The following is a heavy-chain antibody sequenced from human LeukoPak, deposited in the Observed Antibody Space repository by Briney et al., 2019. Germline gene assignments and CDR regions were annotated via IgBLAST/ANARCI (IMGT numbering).Heavy chain of an antibody. Sequence: GGSLRLSCEASGFTFSDYYMSWIRQAPGKGLEWVSYISSSSSYTNYADSVKGRFTISRDNAKNSLYLQMNSLRAEDTAVYYCARDSSFYGSGSYHLDYWGQGTLVTVSS. CDR3: ARDSSFYGSGSYHLDY. J-gene: IGHJ4*02. D-gene: IGHD3-10*01. CDR2: ISSSSSYT. CDR1: GFTFSDYY. V-gene: IGHV3-11*06.